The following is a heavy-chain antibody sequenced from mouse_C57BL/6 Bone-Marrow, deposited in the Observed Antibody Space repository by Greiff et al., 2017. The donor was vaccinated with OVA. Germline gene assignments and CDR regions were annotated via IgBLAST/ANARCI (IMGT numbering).Heavy chain of an antibody. J-gene: IGHJ1*03. V-gene: IGHV2-4*01. CDR1: GFSLTSYG. Sequence: QVQLQQSGPGLVQPSQCLSITCTVSGFSLTSYGVHWVRQPPEKGLEWLGVIWRGGGTDDNAAFISRLSISKANSKSHVFYKMNSLQADDTAIYYCAKEENLYRYFDVWGTGTPVTVSS. CDR2: IWRGGGT. CDR3: AKEENLYRYFDV.